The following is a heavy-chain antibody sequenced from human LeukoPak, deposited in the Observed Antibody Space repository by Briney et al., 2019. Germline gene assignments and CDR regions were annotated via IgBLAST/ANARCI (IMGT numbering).Heavy chain of an antibody. CDR3: ARVFVATINYYYYYMDV. CDR2: ISSSGSTI. V-gene: IGHV3-48*03. D-gene: IGHD5-24*01. Sequence: GGSLRLSCAASGFTFSSYEMNWVRQAPGKGLEWVSYISSSGSTIYYADSVKGRFTTSRDNAKNSLYLQMNSLRAEDTAVYYCARVFVATINYYYYYMDVWGKGTTVTVSS. J-gene: IGHJ6*03. CDR1: GFTFSSYE.